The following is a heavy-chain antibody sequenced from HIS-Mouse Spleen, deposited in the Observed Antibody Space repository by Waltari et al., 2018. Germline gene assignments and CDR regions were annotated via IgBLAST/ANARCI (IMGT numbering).Heavy chain of an antibody. CDR3: ARAGYSSGWTRGAFDI. D-gene: IGHD6-19*01. Sequence: QVQLVQSGAEVKKPGSSVKVSCKASGGTFSSYAISWVRQAPGPGREWMGGVIPSCGTENYARKFKGRVRITADESTSTAYMELSSLRSEDTAVYYCARAGYSSGWTRGAFDIWGQGTMVTVSS. J-gene: IGHJ3*02. V-gene: IGHV1-69*01. CDR1: GGTFSSYA. CDR2: VIPSCGTE.